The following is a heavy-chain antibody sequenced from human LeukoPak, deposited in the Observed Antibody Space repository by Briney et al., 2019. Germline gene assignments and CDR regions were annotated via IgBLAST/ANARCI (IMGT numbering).Heavy chain of an antibody. V-gene: IGHV4-59*01. D-gene: IGHD3-3*01. Sequence: SETLSLTCTVSGGSISSYYWSWIRQPPGKGLEWIGYIYYSGSTNYNPSLKSRVTISVDTSKNQFSLKLSSVTAAGTAVYYCARGDDFWSGYPLWGQGTLVTVSS. CDR2: IYYSGST. CDR1: GGSISSYY. J-gene: IGHJ4*02. CDR3: ARGDDFWSGYPL.